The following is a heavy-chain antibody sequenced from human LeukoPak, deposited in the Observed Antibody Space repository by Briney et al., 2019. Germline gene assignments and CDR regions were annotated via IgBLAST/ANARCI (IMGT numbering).Heavy chain of an antibody. Sequence: GGSLRLSCAASGFTFCSYGMHWVPQAPGKGVEWVAVISYDGSNKYYADSVKGRFTISRDNSKNTLYLQMNSLRAEDTAVYYCAKVSMGYYDSSGYYYPGNDFDYWGQGTLVTVSS. D-gene: IGHD3-22*01. CDR1: GFTFCSYG. CDR3: AKVSMGYYDSSGYYYPGNDFDY. V-gene: IGHV3-30*18. J-gene: IGHJ4*02. CDR2: ISYDGSNK.